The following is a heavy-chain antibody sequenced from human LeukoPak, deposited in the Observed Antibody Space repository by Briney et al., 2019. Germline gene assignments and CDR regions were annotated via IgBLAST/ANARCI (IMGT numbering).Heavy chain of an antibody. CDR1: GFTFDDYT. CDR2: ISWDGGST. CDR3: AKGAYSSSRGYYYYYYMDV. J-gene: IGHJ6*03. Sequence: GGSLRLSCAASGFTFDDYTMHWVRQAPGKGLEWVSLISWDGGSTYYADSVKGRFTISRDNSKNSLYLQMNSLRTEDTALYYCAKGAYSSSRGYYYYYYMDVWGKGTTVTVSS. V-gene: IGHV3-43*01. D-gene: IGHD6-6*01.